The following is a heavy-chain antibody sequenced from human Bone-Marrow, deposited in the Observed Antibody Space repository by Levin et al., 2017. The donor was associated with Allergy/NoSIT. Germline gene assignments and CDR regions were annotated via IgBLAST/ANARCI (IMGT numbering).Heavy chain of an antibody. Sequence: NPGGSLRLSCKVSGSTLTDLSMHWVRQAPGKGLEWMGGFDTEDAEIVYAQQFQGRVTLTEDTSTDTAYMELSSLTSEDTAMYYCATELGWMQRNWGQGTLVTVAS. V-gene: IGHV1-24*01. CDR3: ATELGWMQRN. D-gene: IGHD5-12*01. J-gene: IGHJ4*02. CDR2: FDTEDAEI. CDR1: GSTLTDLS.